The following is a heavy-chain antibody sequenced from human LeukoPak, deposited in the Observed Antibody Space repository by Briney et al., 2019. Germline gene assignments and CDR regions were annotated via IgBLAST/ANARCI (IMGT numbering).Heavy chain of an antibody. V-gene: IGHV3-66*01. D-gene: IGHD2-2*01. CDR3: ARSCSTTSCYSINS. CDR2: IYRGGNT. CDR1: GFTVSSNY. J-gene: IGHJ4*02. Sequence: GGSLRLSCAASGFTVSSNYMSWVRQAPGKGLECVSDIYRGGNTNYADSVKGRFTISRDNAKNTLYLQMNSLRAEDTAVYYCARSCSTTSCYSINSWGQGTLVTVSS.